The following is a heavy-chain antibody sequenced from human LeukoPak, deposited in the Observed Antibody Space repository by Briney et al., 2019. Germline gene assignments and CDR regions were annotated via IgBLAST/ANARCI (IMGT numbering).Heavy chain of an antibody. CDR2: ISGSGGST. CDR1: GFTFSSYA. V-gene: IGHV3-23*01. J-gene: IGHJ4*02. Sequence: PGASLRLSCAASGFTFSSYAMSWVRQAPGKGLEWVSAISGSGGSTYYADSVKGRFTISRDNSKNTLYLQMNSLRAEDTAVYYCAKYELSSGWPHFDYWGRGTLVTVSS. CDR3: AKYELSSGWPHFDY. D-gene: IGHD6-19*01.